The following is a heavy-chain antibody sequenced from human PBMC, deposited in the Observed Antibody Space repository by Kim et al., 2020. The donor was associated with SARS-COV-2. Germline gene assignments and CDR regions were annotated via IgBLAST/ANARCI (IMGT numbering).Heavy chain of an antibody. CDR3: ARFPHLYSSSWYFPDY. CDR2: IYYSGST. Sequence: SETLSLTCTVSGGSISSSSYYWGWIRQPPGKGLEWIGSIYYSGSTYYNPSLKSRVTISVDTSKNQFSLKLSSVTAADTAVYYCARFPHLYSSSWYFPDYWGQGTLVTVSS. CDR1: GGSISSSSYY. D-gene: IGHD6-13*01. V-gene: IGHV4-39*01. J-gene: IGHJ4*02.